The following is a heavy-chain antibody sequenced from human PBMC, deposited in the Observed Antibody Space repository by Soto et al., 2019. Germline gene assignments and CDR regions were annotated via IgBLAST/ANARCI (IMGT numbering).Heavy chain of an antibody. V-gene: IGHV1-69*01. CDR3: ARGHTIVGVVINDAFDI. CDR1: GGTFSSYA. J-gene: IGHJ3*02. D-gene: IGHD3-3*01. Sequence: QVQLVQSGAEVKKPGSSVKVSCKASGGTFSSYAISWVRQAPGQGLEWMGGIIPIFGTANYAQKFQGRVTITADESTSTAYMELSSLRSEDTAVYYCARGHTIVGVVINDAFDIWGQGTMVTVSS. CDR2: IIPIFGTA.